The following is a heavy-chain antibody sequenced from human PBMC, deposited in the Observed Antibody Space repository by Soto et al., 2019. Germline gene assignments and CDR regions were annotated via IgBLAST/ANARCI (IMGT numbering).Heavy chain of an antibody. CDR1: GFTVSSNY. J-gene: IGHJ4*02. D-gene: IGHD3-22*01. CDR2: IYSGGST. V-gene: IGHV3-53*01. CDR3: ARGYYDSSGYYWYYFDY. Sequence: GGSLRLSCAASGFTVSSNYMSWVRQAPGKGLEWVSVIYSGGSTYYADSVKGRFTISRDNSKNTLYLQMNSLRAEDTAVYYCARGYYDSSGYYWYYFDYWGQGTLVTVSS.